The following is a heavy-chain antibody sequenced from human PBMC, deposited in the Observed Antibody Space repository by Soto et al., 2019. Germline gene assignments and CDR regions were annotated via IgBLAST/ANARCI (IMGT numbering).Heavy chain of an antibody. V-gene: IGHV1-2*02. D-gene: IGHD3-3*01. CDR3: ARERKFDFWRKGLDV. CDR2: INPQSGGT. CDR1: GYAFSDYY. J-gene: IGHJ6*02. Sequence: ASVKVSCKASGYAFSDYYMHWVRQAPGQGLEWMGYINPQSGGTKYDQKFQDRVTMTRDTPKITVYMELRILTSKDTAVYYCARERKFDFWRKGLDVWGQGTTVTVSS.